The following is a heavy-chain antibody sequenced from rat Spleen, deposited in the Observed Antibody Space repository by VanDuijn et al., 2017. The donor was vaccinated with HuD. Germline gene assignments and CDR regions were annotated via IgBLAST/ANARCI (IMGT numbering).Heavy chain of an antibody. Sequence: QVQLKESGPGLVQPSQTLSLTCTVSGFSLTNYHVSWVRQPPGKGLEWMGVIWTGGSTAYNSTFKSRLSVSRDTSKSQAFLSVNSLQTEDTATYYCVRANRESYAHFDYWGQGVMVTVSS. CDR3: VRANRESYAHFDY. CDR2: IWTGGST. CDR1: GFSLTNYH. D-gene: IGHD1-12*01. J-gene: IGHJ2*01. V-gene: IGHV2-43*01.